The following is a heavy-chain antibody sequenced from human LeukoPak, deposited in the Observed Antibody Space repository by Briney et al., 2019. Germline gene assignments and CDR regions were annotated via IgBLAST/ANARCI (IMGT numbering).Heavy chain of an antibody. D-gene: IGHD6-13*01. Sequence: ASVNVSYKPSGYTFSSYGIRWVRQAPRQGREWMGWIATYNSKSKYAEKVQGRVTITTNTSTTTAYVELRTLRSDDTAVYYCARDMVGLAADGNWFDPWGQGTLVTVSS. V-gene: IGHV1-18*01. CDR3: ARDMVGLAADGNWFDP. CDR1: GYTFSSYG. CDR2: IATYNSKS. J-gene: IGHJ5*02.